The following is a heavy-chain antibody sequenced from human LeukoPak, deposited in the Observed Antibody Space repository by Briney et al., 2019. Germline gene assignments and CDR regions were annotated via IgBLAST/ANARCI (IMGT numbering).Heavy chain of an antibody. CDR1: GFTFSSYS. J-gene: IGHJ4*02. CDR3: ARVKWELLRDGYFDC. D-gene: IGHD1-26*01. V-gene: IGHV3-48*01. Sequence: PGGSLRLSCAASGFTFSSYSMNWVRQAPGKGLEWVSYISSSSSTIYYADSVKGRFTISRDNAKNSLYLQMNSLRAEDTAVYYCARVKWELLRDGYFDCWGQGTLVTVSS. CDR2: ISSSSSTI.